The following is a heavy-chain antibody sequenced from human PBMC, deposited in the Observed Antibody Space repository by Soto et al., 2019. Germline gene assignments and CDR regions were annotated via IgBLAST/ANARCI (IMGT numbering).Heavy chain of an antibody. V-gene: IGHV5-51*01. CDR2: IYPGDSDT. Sequence: PGESLKISCKGSGYSFTSYWIGWVRQMPGKGLEWMGIIYPGDSDTRYSPSFQDQVTISADKSISTAYLQWSSLKASDTAMYYCARRSKLEPLGYYYGMDVWGQGTTVTVSS. CDR3: ARRSKLEPLGYYYGMDV. D-gene: IGHD1-1*01. J-gene: IGHJ6*02. CDR1: GYSFTSYW.